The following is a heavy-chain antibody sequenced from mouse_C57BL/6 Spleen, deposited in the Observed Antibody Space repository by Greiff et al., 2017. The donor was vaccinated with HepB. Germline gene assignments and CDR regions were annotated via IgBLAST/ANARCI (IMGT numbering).Heavy chain of an antibody. CDR3: ARLDYYGSSYQVYYFDY. J-gene: IGHJ2*01. V-gene: IGHV1-22*01. Sequence: EVKLMESGPELVKPGASVKMSCKASGYTFTDYNMHWVKQSHGKSLEWIGYINPNNGGTSYNQKFKGKATLTVNKSSSTAYMELRSLTSEDSAVYYCARLDYYGSSYQVYYFDYWGQGTTLTVSS. D-gene: IGHD1-1*01. CDR2: INPNNGGT. CDR1: GYTFTDYN.